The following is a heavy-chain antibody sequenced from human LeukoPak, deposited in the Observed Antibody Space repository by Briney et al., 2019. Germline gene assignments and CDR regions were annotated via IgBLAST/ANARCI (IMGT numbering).Heavy chain of an antibody. CDR2: ISGSGSST. J-gene: IGHJ4*02. Sequence: PGGSLRLSCAASGFTFSSYAMSWVRQAPGKGLEWVSAISGSGSSTNYADSVKGRLTISRDNSKNTLYLQMNSLRAEDTAVYYCAKALYYYDSSGLDYWGQGTLVTVSS. V-gene: IGHV3-23*01. D-gene: IGHD3-22*01. CDR1: GFTFSSYA. CDR3: AKALYYYDSSGLDY.